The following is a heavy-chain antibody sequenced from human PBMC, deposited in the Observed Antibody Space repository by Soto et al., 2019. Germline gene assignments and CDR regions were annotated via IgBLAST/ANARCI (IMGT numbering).Heavy chain of an antibody. D-gene: IGHD3-22*01. CDR3: ARTYYYDSSGYLGYFDY. Sequence: ASVKVSCKASGYTFTSYGISWVRQAPGQGLEWMGWISAYNGNTNYAQKLQGRVTMTTDTSTSTAYMELRSLRSDDTAVYYCARTYYYDSSGYLGYFDYWGQGTLVTVSS. J-gene: IGHJ4*02. CDR1: GYTFTSYG. V-gene: IGHV1-18*01. CDR2: ISAYNGNT.